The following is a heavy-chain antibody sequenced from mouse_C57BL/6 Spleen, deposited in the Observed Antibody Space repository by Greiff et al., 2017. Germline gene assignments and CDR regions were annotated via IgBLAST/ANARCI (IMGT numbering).Heavy chain of an antibody. D-gene: IGHD2-4*01. CDR3: ARDRGDYDGAMDY. CDR1: GYSITSGYY. Sequence: VQLKESGPGLVKPSQSLSLTCSVTGYSITSGYYWNWIRQFPGNKLEWMGYISYDGSNNYNPSLKNRISITRDTSKNQFFLKLNSVTTEDTATYYCARDRGDYDGAMDYWGQGTSVTVSS. J-gene: IGHJ4*01. V-gene: IGHV3-6*01. CDR2: ISYDGSN.